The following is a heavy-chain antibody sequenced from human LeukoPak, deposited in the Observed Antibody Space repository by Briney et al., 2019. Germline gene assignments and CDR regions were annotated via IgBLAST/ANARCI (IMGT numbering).Heavy chain of an antibody. J-gene: IGHJ4*02. CDR2: ISAYSGDT. V-gene: IGHV1-18*01. CDR1: GYNFNNYG. D-gene: IGHD3-22*01. CDR3: ARLEMYNYDSSGYYLGGYFDY. Sequence: GASVKVSCKTSGYNFNNYGISWVRQAPGQGLEWMGWISAYSGDTNYAQKLQGRVTMTTDTSTSTAYMELRSLRSDDTAAYYCARLEMYNYDSSGYYLGGYFDYWGQGTLVTVSS.